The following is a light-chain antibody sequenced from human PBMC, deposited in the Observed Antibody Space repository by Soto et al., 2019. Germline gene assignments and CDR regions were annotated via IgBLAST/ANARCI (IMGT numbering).Light chain of an antibody. CDR2: GNT. CDR3: QSYDSSLSVVV. J-gene: IGLJ2*01. Sequence: QSVLTQPPSVSGAPGQRVTISCTGSSSNIGAHYDVHWYQQLPGTAPKLLIYGNTNRPSGVPDRFSGSKSGTSASLAITGLQAEDEADYYCQSYDSSLSVVVFGGGTQLTVL. CDR1: SSNIGAHYD. V-gene: IGLV1-40*01.